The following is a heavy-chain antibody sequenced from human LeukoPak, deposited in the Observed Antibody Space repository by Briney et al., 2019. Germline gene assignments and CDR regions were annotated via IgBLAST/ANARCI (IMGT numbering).Heavy chain of an antibody. CDR2: ISGSGVDT. J-gene: IGHJ4*02. V-gene: IGHV3-23*01. Sequence: PGGSLRVSCSASGFSFGMYAMSWVRQAPGKGLEWVSAISGSGVDTYYADAVQGRFSISRDNSKNTMYLQMRSLRAEDTAVYYCVRVKGSYFDYWGQGALVTVSS. CDR3: VRVKGSYFDY. CDR1: GFSFGMYA. D-gene: IGHD2-15*01.